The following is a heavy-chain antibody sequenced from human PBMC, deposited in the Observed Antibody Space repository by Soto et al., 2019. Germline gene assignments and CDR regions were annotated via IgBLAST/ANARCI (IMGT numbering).Heavy chain of an antibody. Sequence: SETLSLTCAVCGGSFSGYYCSWIRQPPWKGLQWIGEINHSGSTNYNPSLKSRVTISVDTSKNQFSLKLSSVTAADTAVYYCATGSPNLPTTVTNRTGIRKWGWFERWGRRTLVAVCS. V-gene: IGHV4-34*01. D-gene: IGHD4-17*01. J-gene: IGHJ5*02. CDR1: GGSFSGYY. CDR3: ATGSPNLPTTVTNRTGIRKWGWFER. CDR2: INHSGST.